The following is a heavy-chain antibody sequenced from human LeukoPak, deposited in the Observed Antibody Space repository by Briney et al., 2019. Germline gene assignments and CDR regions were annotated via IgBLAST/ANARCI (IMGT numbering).Heavy chain of an antibody. CDR2: INHSGDP. CDR3: ARLPRGLFGEFLNFDL. CDR1: GGSLSDTY. V-gene: IGHV4-34*01. D-gene: IGHD3-10*02. Sequence: PSETLSLTCTVFGGSLSDTYWSWIRQSPRKGLEWIGDINHSGDPKYNPSLKSPVTISVDTSKNQFSLKLNSVTAADTAVYYCARLPRGLFGEFLNFDLWGQGTPVTVSS. J-gene: IGHJ4*02.